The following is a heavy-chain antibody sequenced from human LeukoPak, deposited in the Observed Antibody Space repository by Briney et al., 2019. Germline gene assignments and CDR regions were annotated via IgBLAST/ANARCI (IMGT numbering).Heavy chain of an antibody. CDR3: ARDRYDILTGRSWGY. D-gene: IGHD3-9*01. CDR1: GFTVSSNY. Sequence: GGSLRLSCAASGFTVSSNYMSWVRQAPGKGLEWASVIYSGGSTYYADSVKGRFTISRDNSKNTLYLQMNSLRAEDTAVYYCARDRYDILTGRSWGYWGQGTLVTVSS. CDR2: IYSGGST. J-gene: IGHJ4*02. V-gene: IGHV3-66*01.